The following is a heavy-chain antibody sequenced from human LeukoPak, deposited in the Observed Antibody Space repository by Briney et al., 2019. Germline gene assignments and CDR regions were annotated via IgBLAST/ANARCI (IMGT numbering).Heavy chain of an antibody. J-gene: IGHJ5*02. D-gene: IGHD6-13*01. V-gene: IGHV1-69*04. CDR3: AREGGIAADNWFDP. CDR1: GGTFSSYA. CDR2: IIPIFGIA. Sequence: SVKFSCKASGGTFSSYAISWVRQAPGPGLEWMGRIIPIFGIANYAKKFQGRVTITADKSTSTAYMELSSLRSEDTAVYYCAREGGIAADNWFDPWGQGTLVTVSS.